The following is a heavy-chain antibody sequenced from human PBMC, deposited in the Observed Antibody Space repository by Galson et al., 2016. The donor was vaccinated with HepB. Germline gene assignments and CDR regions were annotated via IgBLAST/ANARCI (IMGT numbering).Heavy chain of an antibody. J-gene: IGHJ4*02. CDR1: GFTFSIYS. CDR3: ARGVPDSTSAFDY. V-gene: IGHV3-21*01. Sequence: SLRLSCAASGFTFSIYSMNWVRQAPGKGLEWVSSISSSSSYIYQADSVKGRFTISRDNAKNSLYLQMNSLRAGDTAVYYCARGVPDSTSAFDYWGQGTLVTVSS. D-gene: IGHD6-13*01. CDR2: ISSSSSYI.